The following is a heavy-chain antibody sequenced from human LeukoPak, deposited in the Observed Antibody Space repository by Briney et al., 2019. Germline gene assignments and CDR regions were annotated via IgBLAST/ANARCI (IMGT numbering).Heavy chain of an antibody. Sequence: GGSLRLSCAASGFTVISNYMSWVRQAPGKWLEWVSLIYSGGSTYYADSVRGRFTISRDNSKNTLCLQMNSLRAEDTAVYYCATTRYDAFDIWGQGTMVTVSS. CDR2: IYSGGST. CDR3: ATTRYDAFDI. J-gene: IGHJ3*02. D-gene: IGHD4-17*01. V-gene: IGHV3-53*01. CDR1: GFTVISNY.